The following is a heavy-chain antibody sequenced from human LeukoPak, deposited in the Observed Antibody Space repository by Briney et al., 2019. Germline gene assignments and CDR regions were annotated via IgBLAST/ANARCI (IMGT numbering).Heavy chain of an antibody. CDR3: AKRRSNNAPTLDY. CDR2: ISSSGGTT. D-gene: IGHD2/OR15-2a*01. J-gene: IGHJ4*02. Sequence: GGSLRPSCAASGFTFNNYAMTWVRQAPGKGLEWVSIISSSGGTTYSADSVKGRFTISRDSSKNTLYMQMNRLTGADTAIYYCAKRRSNNAPTLDYWGQERLVTVSS. CDR1: GFTFNNYA. V-gene: IGHV3-23*01.